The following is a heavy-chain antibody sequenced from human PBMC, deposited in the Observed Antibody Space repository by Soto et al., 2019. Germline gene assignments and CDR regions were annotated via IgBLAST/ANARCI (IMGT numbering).Heavy chain of an antibody. CDR3: VKGDLDTAVVNSPDAFDF. J-gene: IGHJ3*01. CDR1: GFMFNDYG. Sequence: GGSLRLSCEASGFMFNDYGMHWVRQAPGKGLDWVAVISYDGDNKYYAQSVKGRFTISRDNSKNTLFLHMDSLRHEDTAVYHCVKGDLDTAVVNSPDAFDFWGQGTMVTVSS. CDR2: ISYDGDNK. V-gene: IGHV3-30*18. D-gene: IGHD5-18*01.